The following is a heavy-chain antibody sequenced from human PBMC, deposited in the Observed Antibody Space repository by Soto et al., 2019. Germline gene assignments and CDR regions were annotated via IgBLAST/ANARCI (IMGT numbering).Heavy chain of an antibody. J-gene: IGHJ4*02. Sequence: ASVKVSCKASGYTFTSYDINWVRQATGQGPEWMGWMNPDSGNTGYVQKFQGRVTMTRNTAISTAYMELSSLRSEDTAVYYCARSVGGSNVNFDYWGQGTRVTVSS. V-gene: IGHV1-8*01. CDR3: ARSVGGSNVNFDY. CDR1: GYTFTSYD. D-gene: IGHD3-10*01. CDR2: MNPDSGNT.